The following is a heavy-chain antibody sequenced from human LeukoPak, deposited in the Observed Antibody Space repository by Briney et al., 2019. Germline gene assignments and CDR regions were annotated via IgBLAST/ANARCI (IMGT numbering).Heavy chain of an antibody. V-gene: IGHV4-31*03. Sequence: SETLSLTCSVSGGSINRGGNYWRWIRQHPGKGLEWIGYIAYSGDTYYNPSLRSRITISADTSQTQFSLKLRYATAADTAVYYCAKQRLPGTVDYWGQGTPVTVSS. CDR2: IAYSGDT. CDR3: AKQRLPGTVDY. D-gene: IGHD6-25*01. J-gene: IGHJ4*02. CDR1: GGSINRGGNY.